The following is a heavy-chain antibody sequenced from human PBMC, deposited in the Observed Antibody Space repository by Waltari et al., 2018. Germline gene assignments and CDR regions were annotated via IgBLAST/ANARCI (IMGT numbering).Heavy chain of an antibody. Sequence: QVQLQQWGAGLLKPSETLSLTCDVSGGSLSGYHWTWIRQPPGKGLEWIGEINDSGRTNYNPSLESRVTVSIDTANSQFSLRVRSVTAADTAVYYCARVFGYYYYYMDVWGKGTTVTISS. CDR1: GGSLSGYH. D-gene: IGHD3-3*01. CDR2: INDSGRT. J-gene: IGHJ6*03. CDR3: ARVFGYYYYYMDV. V-gene: IGHV4-34*02.